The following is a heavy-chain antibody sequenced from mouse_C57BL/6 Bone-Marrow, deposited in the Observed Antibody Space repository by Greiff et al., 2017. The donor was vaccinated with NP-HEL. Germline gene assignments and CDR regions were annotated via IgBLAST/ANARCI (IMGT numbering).Heavy chain of an antibody. Sequence: EVQLQQSGPELVKPGASVKISCKASGYTFTDYYMNWVKQSHGKSLEWIGDINPNNGGTSYNQKFKGKATLTVDKSSSTAYMELRSLTSEDSAVYYCAPSYYYGSSYDFDYWGQGTTLTVSS. J-gene: IGHJ2*01. CDR3: APSYYYGSSYDFDY. CDR1: GYTFTDYY. CDR2: INPNNGGT. V-gene: IGHV1-26*01. D-gene: IGHD1-1*01.